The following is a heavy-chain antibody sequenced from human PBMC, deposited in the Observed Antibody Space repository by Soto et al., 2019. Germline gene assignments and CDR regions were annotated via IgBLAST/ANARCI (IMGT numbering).Heavy chain of an antibody. D-gene: IGHD3-22*01. V-gene: IGHV3-30*09. J-gene: IGHJ4*02. Sequence: QVQMVESGGGVVQPGKSLRLSCAASGFTFANYAMHWVRQAPGKGLEWVALISYDGSDEYVADSVKGRFAISRDNSKNTLFLQMNDLRPEDTALSYCVRGSSDYSIPRYYFDYWAQGTLVTVSS. CDR1: GFTFANYA. CDR2: ISYDGSDE. CDR3: VRGSSDYSIPRYYFDY.